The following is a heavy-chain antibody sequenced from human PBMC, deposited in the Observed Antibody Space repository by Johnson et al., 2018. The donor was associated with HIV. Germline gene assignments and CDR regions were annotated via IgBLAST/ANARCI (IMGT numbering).Heavy chain of an antibody. Sequence: QVQLIESGGDVVQPGRSLRLSCAASGFTFSSFAMHWVRQAPGKGLEWVAVISYDGNNRYYAEYVKGRFTLSSDNSKNTLYLHMNSLSPEETAVFYCARDQAPWGDDACYIGGQGTMVTVSS. CDR1: GFTFSSFA. V-gene: IGHV3-30-3*01. CDR2: ISYDGNNR. D-gene: IGHD3-16*01. CDR3: ARDQAPWGDDACYI. J-gene: IGHJ3*02.